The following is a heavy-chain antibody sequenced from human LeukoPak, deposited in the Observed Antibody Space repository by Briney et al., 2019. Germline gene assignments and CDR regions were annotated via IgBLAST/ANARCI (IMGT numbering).Heavy chain of an antibody. CDR1: GGSISSYY. CDR3: ARDIAYCGGDCYSGSYGMDV. V-gene: IGHV4-59*01. J-gene: IGHJ6*02. Sequence: SETLSLTCTVSGGSISSYYWSWIRQPPGKGLEWIGYIYYSGSTNYNPSLKSRVTISADTSKNQFSLKLSSVTAADTAVYYCARDIAYCGGDCYSGSYGMDVWGQGTTVTVSS. D-gene: IGHD2-21*02. CDR2: IYYSGST.